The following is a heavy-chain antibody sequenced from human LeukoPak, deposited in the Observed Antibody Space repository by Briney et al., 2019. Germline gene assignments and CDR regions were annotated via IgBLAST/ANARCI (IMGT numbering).Heavy chain of an antibody. D-gene: IGHD5-12*01. CDR1: GFTFTSSA. Sequence: SVKVSCKASGFTFTSSAMQWVRQARGQRLEWIGWIVVGSGNTNYAQKFQERVTITRDMSTSTAYMELSSLRSEDTAVYYCAAMKFGYSGYENSDYWGQGTLVTVSS. CDR3: AAMKFGYSGYENSDY. J-gene: IGHJ4*02. V-gene: IGHV1-58*02. CDR2: IVVGSGNT.